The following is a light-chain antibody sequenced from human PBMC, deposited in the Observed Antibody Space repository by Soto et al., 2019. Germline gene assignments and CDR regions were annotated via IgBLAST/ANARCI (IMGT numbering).Light chain of an antibody. J-gene: IGKJ5*01. CDR2: AAF. V-gene: IGKV1-39*01. Sequence: DIQMTQSPSSLSASVGDRVSIACRASQSISSYLNWYQQKPGKAPNLLIHAAFNLQSGVPSRFSGSGSGTDFTLTISCLQSEDFATYYCQQYNSYSTFGQGTRLEIK. CDR1: QSISSY. CDR3: QQYNSYST.